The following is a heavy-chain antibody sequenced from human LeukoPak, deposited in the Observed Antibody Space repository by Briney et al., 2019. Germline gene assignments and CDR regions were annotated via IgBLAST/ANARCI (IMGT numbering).Heavy chain of an antibody. Sequence: SGGSLRLSCAASGFTFSSYGMHWVRQAPGKGLEWVAVISYDGSNKYYADSVKGRFTISRDNSKNTLYLQMNSLRAEDTAVYYCAKDSYDSSGYVYPTYFQHWGQGTLVTVSS. CDR3: AKDSYDSSGYVYPTYFQH. J-gene: IGHJ1*01. D-gene: IGHD3-22*01. V-gene: IGHV3-30*18. CDR2: ISYDGSNK. CDR1: GFTFSSYG.